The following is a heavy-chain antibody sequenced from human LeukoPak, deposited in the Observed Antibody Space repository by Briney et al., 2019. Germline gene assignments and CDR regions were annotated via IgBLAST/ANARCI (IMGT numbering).Heavy chain of an antibody. D-gene: IGHD1-26*01. Sequence: GGSLRLSCAASGFTFNQYAMSWVRQAPGKGLEWVSTLSGSGGSTYYADSVKGRFTISGDNAKNTLYLQMNSLRAEDTAVYYCARSGRGGAFDIWGQGTMVTVSS. CDR1: GFTFNQYA. J-gene: IGHJ3*02. V-gene: IGHV3-23*01. CDR3: ARSGRGGAFDI. CDR2: LSGSGGST.